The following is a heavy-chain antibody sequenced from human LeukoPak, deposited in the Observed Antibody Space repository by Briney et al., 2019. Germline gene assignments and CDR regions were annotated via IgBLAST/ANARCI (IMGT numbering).Heavy chain of an antibody. CDR2: ISGSGGST. CDR1: GFTFSSYG. CDR3: AKARYSSGWYSYAFDI. J-gene: IGHJ3*02. D-gene: IGHD6-19*01. V-gene: IGHV3-23*01. Sequence: TGGSLRLSCAASGFTFSSYGMSWVRQAPGKGLEWVSAISGSGGSTYYADSVKGRFTISRDNSKNTLYLEMNNLRAEDTAVYYCAKARYSSGWYSYAFDIWGQGTMVTVSS.